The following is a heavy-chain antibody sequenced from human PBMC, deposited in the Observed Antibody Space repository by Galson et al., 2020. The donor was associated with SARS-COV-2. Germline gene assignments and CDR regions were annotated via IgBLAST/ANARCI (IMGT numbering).Heavy chain of an antibody. D-gene: IGHD6-19*01. J-gene: IGHJ4*02. Sequence: ASVKVSCAASGFTFSSYSMNWVRQAPGKGLEWVSSISSSSSYIYYADSVKGRFTISRDNAKNSLYLQMNSLRAEDTAVYYCARDGQSSSGWAFDYWGQGTLVTVSS. CDR1: GFTFSSYS. CDR3: ARDGQSSSGWAFDY. V-gene: IGHV3-21*01. CDR2: ISSSSSYI.